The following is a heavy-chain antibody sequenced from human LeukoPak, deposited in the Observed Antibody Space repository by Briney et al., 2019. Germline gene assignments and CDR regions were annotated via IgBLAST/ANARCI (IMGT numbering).Heavy chain of an antibody. CDR3: AREGVTKYYFDY. CDR2: IYYSGST. CDR1: GGSISSYY. D-gene: IGHD4-11*01. J-gene: IGHJ4*02. Sequence: SETLSLTCTVSGGSISSYYWSWIRQPPGKGLEWIGYIYYSGSTDYNPSLKSRVTISVDASKNQFSLKLSSLTAADTAVYYCAREGVTKYYFDYWGQGTLVTVSS. V-gene: IGHV4-59*01.